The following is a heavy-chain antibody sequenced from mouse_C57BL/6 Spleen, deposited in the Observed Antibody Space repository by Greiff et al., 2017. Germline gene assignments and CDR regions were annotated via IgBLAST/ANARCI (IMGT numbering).Heavy chain of an antibody. CDR3: TRDPYYYGRRDWYFDV. V-gene: IGHV5-9-1*02. D-gene: IGHD1-1*01. CDR2: ISSGGDYI. Sequence: EVQLVESGEGLVKPGGSLKLSCAASGFTFSSYAMSWVRQTPEKRLEWVAYISSGGDYIYYADTVKGRFTISRDNARNTLYLQMSSLKSEDTAMYYCTRDPYYYGRRDWYFDVWGTGTTVTVSS. CDR1: GFTFSSYA. J-gene: IGHJ1*03.